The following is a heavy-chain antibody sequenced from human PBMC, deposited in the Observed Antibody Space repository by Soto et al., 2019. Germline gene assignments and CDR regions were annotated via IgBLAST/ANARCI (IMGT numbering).Heavy chain of an antibody. V-gene: IGHV1-18*01. Sequence: ASVKVSCKASGYTFTSYGISWVRQAPGQGLEWMGWISAYNGNTNYAQKLQGRVTMTTDTSTSTAYMELRSLRSDDTAVYYCARSKRWLQPGAAFDIWGQGTMVTVSS. D-gene: IGHD5-12*01. CDR3: ARSKRWLQPGAAFDI. CDR1: GYTFTSYG. CDR2: ISAYNGNT. J-gene: IGHJ3*02.